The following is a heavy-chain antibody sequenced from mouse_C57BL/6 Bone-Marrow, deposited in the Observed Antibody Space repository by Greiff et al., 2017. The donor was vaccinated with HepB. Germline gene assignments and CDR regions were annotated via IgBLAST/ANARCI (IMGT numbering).Heavy chain of an antibody. V-gene: IGHV1-15*01. J-gene: IGHJ2*01. CDR3: TLPHGNH. CDR1: GYTFTDYE. Sequence: VKLQESGAELVRPGASVTLSCKASGYTFTDYEMHWVKQTPVHGLEWIGAIDPETGGTAYNQKFKGKAILTADKSSSTAYMELRSLTSEDSAVLYYTLPHGNHGGQGTTLTVSS. D-gene: IGHD4-1*01. CDR2: IDPETGGT.